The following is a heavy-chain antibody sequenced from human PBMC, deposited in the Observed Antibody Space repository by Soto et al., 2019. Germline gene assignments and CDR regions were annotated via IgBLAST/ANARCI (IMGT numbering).Heavy chain of an antibody. D-gene: IGHD6-6*01. Sequence: PSETLSLTCAVYGGSFSGYYWSWIRQPPGKGLEWIGEINHSGSTNYNPSLKSRVTISVDTSKNQFSLKLSSVTAADTAVYYCAKKGNTSSPGQGSYYSYYMDVWGKGPTVTVSS. V-gene: IGHV4-34*01. CDR3: AKKGNTSSPGQGSYYSYYMDV. CDR1: GGSFSGYY. CDR2: INHSGST. J-gene: IGHJ6*03.